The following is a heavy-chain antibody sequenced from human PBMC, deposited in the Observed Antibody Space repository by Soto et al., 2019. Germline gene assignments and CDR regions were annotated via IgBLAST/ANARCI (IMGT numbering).Heavy chain of an antibody. V-gene: IGHV3-30*03. J-gene: IGHJ5*02. CDR3: ARAAHHLYNNRYCSGGSCNWFDP. D-gene: IGHD2-15*01. CDR2: ISYDGSNK. CDR1: GFTFSSYG. Sequence: PGGSLRLSCAASGFTFSSYGMHWVRQAPGKGLEWVAVISYDGSNKYYADSVKGRFTISRDNSKNTMYLEMNSLRAEDTAVYYCARAAHHLYNNRYCSGGSCNWFDPWGQGTLITVSS.